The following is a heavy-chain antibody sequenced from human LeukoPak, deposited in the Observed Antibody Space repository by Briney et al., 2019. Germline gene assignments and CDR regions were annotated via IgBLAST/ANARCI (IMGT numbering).Heavy chain of an antibody. D-gene: IGHD3-10*01. CDR2: ISSSGSSV. Sequence: GSLRLSCAASGFTFTNYEMNWVRQAPGKGLEWVSYISSSGSSVYYADSVKGRFTISRDSAKNSVYLQMNSLRAEDTAVYYCASQWFGDFYFDYWGQGTLVTVSS. CDR1: GFTFTNYE. CDR3: ASQWFGDFYFDY. J-gene: IGHJ4*02. V-gene: IGHV3-48*03.